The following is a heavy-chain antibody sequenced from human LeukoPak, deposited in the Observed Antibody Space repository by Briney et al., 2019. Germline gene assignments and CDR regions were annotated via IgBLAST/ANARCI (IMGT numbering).Heavy chain of an antibody. Sequence: GGSLRLSCAASGFTFSTYAMSWVRQALGKGLEWVAVIWYDGRDKYYADSVKGRFTISRDNSKNTLYLQMNSLRAEDTAVYYCARDHRTTVTVYYFDYWGQGALVTVSS. V-gene: IGHV3-33*08. CDR1: GFTFSTYA. J-gene: IGHJ4*02. CDR2: IWYDGRDK. CDR3: ARDHRTTVTVYYFDY. D-gene: IGHD4-17*01.